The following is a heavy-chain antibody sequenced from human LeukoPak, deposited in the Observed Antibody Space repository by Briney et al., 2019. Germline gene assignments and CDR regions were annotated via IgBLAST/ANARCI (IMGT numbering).Heavy chain of an antibody. D-gene: IGHD3-22*01. Sequence: GASVKVSCKASGYTFTSYGISWVRQAPGQGLEWMGWISAYNGNTNYAQKLQGRVTMTTDTSTSTAYMELRSLRSDDTAVYYCARLLPSPDIEGGHAFDIWGQGTMVTVSS. J-gene: IGHJ3*02. V-gene: IGHV1-18*01. CDR1: GYTFTSYG. CDR2: ISAYNGNT. CDR3: ARLLPSPDIEGGHAFDI.